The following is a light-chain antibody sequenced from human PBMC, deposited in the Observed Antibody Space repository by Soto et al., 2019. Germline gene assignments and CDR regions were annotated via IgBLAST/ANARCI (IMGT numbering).Light chain of an antibody. Sequence: QSALTQPRSVSGSPGQSVTISCTGTSSDVGVYNYVSWYQQHPGKAPQLVIYDVIKRPSGVPYRSSGSKSGNTASLTISGLQAEDGAAYYCCSYAGSSLSVFGGGTQLTVL. V-gene: IGLV2-11*01. CDR2: DVI. CDR1: SSDVGVYNY. J-gene: IGLJ3*02. CDR3: CSYAGSSLSV.